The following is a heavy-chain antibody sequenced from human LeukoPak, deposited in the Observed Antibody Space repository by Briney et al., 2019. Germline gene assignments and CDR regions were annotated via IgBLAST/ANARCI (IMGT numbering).Heavy chain of an antibody. V-gene: IGHV3-21*01. Sequence: GTSLRLSCEASGFTFSNYAMNWVRQAPGKGLQWVSTISVGSDITYYADSVKGRFTISRDNAKNSLYLQMNSLRAEDTAVYYCARVVTTTAGPAFDIWGQGTMVTVSS. J-gene: IGHJ3*02. CDR2: ISVGSDIT. CDR3: ARVVTTTAGPAFDI. D-gene: IGHD4-17*01. CDR1: GFTFSNYA.